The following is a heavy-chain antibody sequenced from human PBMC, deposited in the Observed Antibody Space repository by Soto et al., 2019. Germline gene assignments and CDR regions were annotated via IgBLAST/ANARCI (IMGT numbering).Heavy chain of an antibody. D-gene: IGHD3-16*01. CDR2: ISYDGSNK. CDR1: GFTFSSYG. J-gene: IGHJ5*02. Sequence: PGGSLRLSCAASGFTFSSYGMHWVRQAPGKGLELLSVISYDGSNKYYADSVKGRFTISRDNSKNSLYLQMNSLRTEDTALYYCAKARGLNWFDPWGQGTLVTVSS. V-gene: IGHV3-30*18. CDR3: AKARGLNWFDP.